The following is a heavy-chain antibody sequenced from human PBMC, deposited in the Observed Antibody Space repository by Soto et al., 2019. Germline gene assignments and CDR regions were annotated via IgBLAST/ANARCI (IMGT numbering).Heavy chain of an antibody. Sequence: GGSLRLSCAACGFTFSSYGMHWVRQAPGKGLEWVAVISYDGSNKYYADSVKGRFTISRDNSKNTLYLQMNSLRAEDTAVYYCAKDLDSSWNWFDPWGQGTLVTVSS. V-gene: IGHV3-30*18. CDR3: AKDLDSSWNWFDP. D-gene: IGHD6-13*01. J-gene: IGHJ5*02. CDR1: GFTFSSYG. CDR2: ISYDGSNK.